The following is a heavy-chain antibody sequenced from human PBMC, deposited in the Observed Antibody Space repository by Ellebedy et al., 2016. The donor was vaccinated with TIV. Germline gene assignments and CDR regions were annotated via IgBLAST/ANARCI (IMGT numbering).Heavy chain of an antibody. D-gene: IGHD2-8*01. J-gene: IGHJ6*03. CDR1: RYTFTGYY. CDR2: INPNSGGT. CDR3: ARDRHCTNGVCYSYYYYMDV. V-gene: IGHV1-2*02. Sequence: ASVKVSXKASRYTFTGYYMHWVRQAPGQGLEWMGWINPNSGGTNYAQKFQGRVTMTRDTSISTAYMELSRLRSDDTAVYYCARDRHCTNGVCYSYYYYMDVWGKGTTVTVSS.